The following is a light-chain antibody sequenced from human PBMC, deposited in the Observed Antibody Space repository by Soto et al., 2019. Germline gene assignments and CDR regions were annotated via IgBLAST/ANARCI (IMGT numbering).Light chain of an antibody. V-gene: IGLV3-1*01. CDR3: QAWDSSTLHVV. J-gene: IGLJ2*01. CDR1: KWGDKY. CDR2: QDS. Sequence: SYELTQPPSVSVSPGQTASITCSGDKWGDKYACWYQQKPGQSPVLVIYQDSKRPSGIPERFSGSNSGNTATLTISGTQAMDEADYYCQAWDSSTLHVVFGGGTKLTVL.